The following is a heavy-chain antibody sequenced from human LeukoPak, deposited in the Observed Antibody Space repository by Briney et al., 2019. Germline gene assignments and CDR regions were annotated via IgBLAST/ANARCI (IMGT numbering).Heavy chain of an antibody. D-gene: IGHD3-3*01. V-gene: IGHV3-21*01. J-gene: IGHJ4*02. CDR2: ISSSSSYI. CDR3: SRDLGGFGDYNFLSGSDY. CDR1: GFTYSSFS. Sequence: GGSLRLSCAASGFTYSSFSMNWVRQAPGKGLEWVSSISSSSSYIYYADSVKGRFTVPRDNARRSLYLQINSLRAEDTAVYYCSRDLGGFGDYNFLSGSDYWGQGALVTVSS.